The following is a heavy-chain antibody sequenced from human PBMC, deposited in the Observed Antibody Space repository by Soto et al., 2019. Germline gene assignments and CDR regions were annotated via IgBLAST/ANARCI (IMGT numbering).Heavy chain of an antibody. D-gene: IGHD3-22*01. J-gene: IGHJ5*02. V-gene: IGHV4-30-4*01. CDR3: ARERVTMTNPATFRAGIWFDP. CDR1: GGSISSGDYY. CDR2: IYYSGST. Sequence: PSETLSLTCTVSGGSISSGDYYWSWIRQPPGKGLEWIGYIYYSGSTYYNPSLKSRVTISVDTSKNQFSLKLSSVTAADTAVYYCARERVTMTNPATFRAGIWFDPWGQGTLVTVSS.